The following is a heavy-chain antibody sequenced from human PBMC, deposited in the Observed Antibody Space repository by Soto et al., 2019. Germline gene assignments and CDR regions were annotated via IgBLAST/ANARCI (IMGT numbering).Heavy chain of an antibody. D-gene: IGHD2-15*01. Sequence: PSETLSLTCTVSGGSISSYYWSWIRQPPGKGLEWIGYIYYSGSTNYNPSLKSRVTISVDTPKNQFSLKLSSVTAADTAVYYCARVAYCSGGSCYGMDVWGQGTTVTVSS. CDR1: GGSISSYY. V-gene: IGHV4-59*01. J-gene: IGHJ6*02. CDR3: ARVAYCSGGSCYGMDV. CDR2: IYYSGST.